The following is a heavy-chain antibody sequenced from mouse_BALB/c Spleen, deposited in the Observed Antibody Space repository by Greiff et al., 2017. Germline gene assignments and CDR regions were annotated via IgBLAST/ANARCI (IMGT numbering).Heavy chain of an antibody. D-gene: IGHD2-1*01. V-gene: IGHV5-4*02. CDR2: ISDGGSYT. CDR1: GFTFSDYY. CDR3: AREDYGNPLGY. Sequence: EVQLQESGGGLVKPGGSLKLSCAASGFTFSDYYMYWVRQTPEKRLEWVATISDGGSYTYYPDSVKGRFTISRDNAKNNLYLQMSSLKSEDTAMYYCAREDYGNPLGYWGQGTSVTVSS. J-gene: IGHJ4*01.